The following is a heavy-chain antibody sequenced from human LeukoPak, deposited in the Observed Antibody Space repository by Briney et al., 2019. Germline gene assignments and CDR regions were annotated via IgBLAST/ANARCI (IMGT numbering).Heavy chain of an antibody. J-gene: IGHJ6*02. CDR3: ASRGEYSSSWYGMDV. CDR2: FYSSGTT. Sequence: GGSLRPSCVVSGFTVSSKYMTWVRQAPGKGLEWVSVFYSSGTTSYADSVKGRFIISRDNSKNTLYLQMNSLRAEDTAVYYCASRGEYSSSWYGMDVWGQGTTVTVSS. CDR1: GFTVSSKY. V-gene: IGHV3-53*01. D-gene: IGHD6-13*01.